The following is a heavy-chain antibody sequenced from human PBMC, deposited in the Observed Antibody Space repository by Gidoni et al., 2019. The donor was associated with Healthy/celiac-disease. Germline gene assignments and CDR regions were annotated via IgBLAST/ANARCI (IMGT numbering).Heavy chain of an antibody. CDR1: GFPFSRYA. Sequence: EVQLLASGGGLVQPGGSLRLSCAASGFPFSRYAMSWVRQAPGQGLEWVTAISGSGGRTYYADSVKGRFTISRDNSKNTLYLQMNSLRAEDTAVYYCAKSAMYSSGWYYFDYWGQGTLVTVSS. D-gene: IGHD6-19*01. V-gene: IGHV3-23*01. CDR3: AKSAMYSSGWYYFDY. J-gene: IGHJ4*02. CDR2: ISGSGGRT.